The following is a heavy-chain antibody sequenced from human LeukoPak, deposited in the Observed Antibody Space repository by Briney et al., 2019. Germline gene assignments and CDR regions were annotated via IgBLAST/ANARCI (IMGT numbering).Heavy chain of an antibody. D-gene: IGHD2-15*01. V-gene: IGHV3-21*01. CDR2: ISSSSSYI. CDR3: ASVACSAVTCFGFLFFDY. CDR1: GFTFSSYS. J-gene: IGHJ4*02. Sequence: GGSLRLSCAASGFTFSSYSMNWVRQAPGKGLEWVSSISSSSSYIYYADSVKGRFTISRDNAKNSLFLQMNSLRAEDTAVYYCASVACSAVTCFGFLFFDYWGQGTLVTVSS.